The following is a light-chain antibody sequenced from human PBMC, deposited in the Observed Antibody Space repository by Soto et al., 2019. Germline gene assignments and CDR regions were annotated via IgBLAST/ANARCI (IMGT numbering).Light chain of an antibody. CDR1: QGISNF. Sequence: DIQMTQSPFSLSASVGDRVTITCRASQGISNFLAWYQQKPGKVPKLLIYAASTLQSGVPSRFSGSGSGTDITLTINNLQPEDFATYYCQKYNSAPYTFGQGTKLEIK. CDR3: QKYNSAPYT. V-gene: IGKV1-27*01. J-gene: IGKJ2*01. CDR2: AAS.